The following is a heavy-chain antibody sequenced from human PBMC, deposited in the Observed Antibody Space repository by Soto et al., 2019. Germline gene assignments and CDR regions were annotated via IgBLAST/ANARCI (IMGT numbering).Heavy chain of an antibody. D-gene: IGHD6-19*01. CDR2: IYYSGIT. V-gene: IGHV4-59*01. CDR3: ARERGSGWYGY. Sequence: SETLSLACTVSVGSISSYYWSWIRQPPGKGLEWIGYIYYSGITNYNPSLKSRVTISVDTSKNQFSLKLSSVTAADTAVYYCARERGSGWYGYWGQGTLVTVSS. J-gene: IGHJ4*02. CDR1: VGSISSYY.